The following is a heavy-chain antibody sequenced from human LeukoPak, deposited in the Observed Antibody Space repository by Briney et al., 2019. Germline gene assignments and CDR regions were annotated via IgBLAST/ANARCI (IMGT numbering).Heavy chain of an antibody. J-gene: IGHJ4*02. CDR2: IIPIFGTE. Sequence: ASVKVSCKASGGTFISYAISWVRQAPGQGLEWMGGIIPIFGTENYVQKFQGRVTITTDEYTSTAYMEQSSLRSEDTAVYYCARVGLGYCSGGSCPDYWGQGTLVTVSS. CDR3: ARVGLGYCSGGSCPDY. V-gene: IGHV1-69*05. D-gene: IGHD2-15*01. CDR1: GGTFISYA.